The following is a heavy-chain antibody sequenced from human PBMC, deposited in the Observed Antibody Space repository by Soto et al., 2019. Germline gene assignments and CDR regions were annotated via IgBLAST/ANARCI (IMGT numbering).Heavy chain of an antibody. CDR3: VRLIGNSWLDY. CDR1: GDSVSSNTVT. V-gene: IGHV6-1*01. J-gene: IGHJ4*02. D-gene: IGHD6-13*01. Sequence: SQTLSLTCAISGDSVSSNTVTWNWIRQSPSRGLEWLGRTYYRSNWERDYAVSVQSRITINPDTSKNQFSLQLNSVTPGDTAVYYCVRLIGNSWLDYWGQGTLVTVSS. CDR2: TYYRSNWER.